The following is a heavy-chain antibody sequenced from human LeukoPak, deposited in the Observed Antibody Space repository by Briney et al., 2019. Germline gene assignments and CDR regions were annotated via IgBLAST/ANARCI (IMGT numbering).Heavy chain of an antibody. V-gene: IGHV3-7*01. Sequence: GGSLRLSCAASGFTFSSYSMNWVRQAPGKGPEWVANIKQDGSEKYYVDSVKGRFTISRDNAETSLHLQMNSLRAEDTAVYYCARGGNHGDYWYFDLWGRGTLVTVSS. CDR3: ARGGNHGDYWYFDL. CDR1: GFTFSSYS. D-gene: IGHD4-17*01. CDR2: IKQDGSEK. J-gene: IGHJ2*01.